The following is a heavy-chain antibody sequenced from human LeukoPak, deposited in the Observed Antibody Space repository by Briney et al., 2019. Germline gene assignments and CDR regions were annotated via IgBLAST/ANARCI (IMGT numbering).Heavy chain of an antibody. CDR3: ARRNGYINDWPNWFAP. J-gene: IGHJ5*02. CDR2: IHSSGAT. Sequence: PSETLSLTCAIYGGSFSGYYWSWIRQPPGKGLEWIGNIHSSGATNHNPSLKSRVSMSVDTSRNQFSLKLRSVSAADAAVYYCARRNGYINDWPNWFAPWGQGTLVTVSS. V-gene: IGHV4-34*10. D-gene: IGHD6-19*01. CDR1: GGSFSGYY.